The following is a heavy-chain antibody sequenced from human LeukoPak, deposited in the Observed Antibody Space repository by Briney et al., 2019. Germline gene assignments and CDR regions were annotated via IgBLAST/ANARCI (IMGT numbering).Heavy chain of an antibody. J-gene: IGHJ4*02. D-gene: IGHD6-19*01. CDR3: ARGLSTSGWHALDY. CDR1: VFTFSIYS. V-gene: IGHV3-21*01. CDR2: ISPSSNYI. Sequence: PGGSLRLSCAASVFTFSIYSMNWVPQAPGKGLEWVSSISPSSNYICCADSLKGRFTISRDNAKNSLYLQMNSLRAEDTAIYYCARGLSTSGWHALDYWGQGTLVTVSP.